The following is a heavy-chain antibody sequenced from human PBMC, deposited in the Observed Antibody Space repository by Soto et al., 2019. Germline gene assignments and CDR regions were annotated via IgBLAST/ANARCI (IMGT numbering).Heavy chain of an antibody. CDR2: INHSGST. CDR1: GGSFSGYY. J-gene: IGHJ6*02. D-gene: IGHD6-6*01. Sequence: SEILSLTCAVYGGSFSGYYWSWIRQPPGKGLEWIGEINHSGSTNYNPSLKSRVTISVDTSKNQFSLKLSSVTAAYTAVYYCARGIAARLYYYYYGMDVWGQGTTVTVSS. V-gene: IGHV4-34*01. CDR3: ARGIAARLYYYYYGMDV.